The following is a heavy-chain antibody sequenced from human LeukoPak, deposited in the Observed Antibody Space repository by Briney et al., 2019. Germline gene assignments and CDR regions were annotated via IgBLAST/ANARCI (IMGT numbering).Heavy chain of an antibody. CDR3: ARGKDYGDSNYYYYYGMDV. J-gene: IGHJ6*02. Sequence: SVKVSCKASGGTFSSYAISWVRQAPAQGLEWMGRIIPILGIANYAQKFQGRVTITADKSTSTAYMELSSLRSEDTAVYYCARGKDYGDSNYYYYYGMDVWGQGTTVTVSS. V-gene: IGHV1-69*04. D-gene: IGHD4-17*01. CDR1: GGTFSSYA. CDR2: IIPILGIA.